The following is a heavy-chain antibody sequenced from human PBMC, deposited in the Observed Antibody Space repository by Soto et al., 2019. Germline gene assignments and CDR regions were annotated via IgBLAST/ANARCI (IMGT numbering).Heavy chain of an antibody. Sequence: LRLSCAASGFTFSSYAMSWVRQAPGKGLEWVSAISGSGGSTYYADSVKGRFTISRDNSKNTLYLQMNSLRAEDTAVYYCATPPQYYDSSGYPFDPWGQGTLVTSPQ. D-gene: IGHD3-22*01. CDR3: ATPPQYYDSSGYPFDP. J-gene: IGHJ5*02. V-gene: IGHV3-23*01. CDR1: GFTFSSYA. CDR2: ISGSGGST.